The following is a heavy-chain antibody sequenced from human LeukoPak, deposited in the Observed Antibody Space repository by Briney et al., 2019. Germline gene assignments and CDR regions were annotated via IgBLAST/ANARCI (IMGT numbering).Heavy chain of an antibody. V-gene: IGHV3-53*01. CDR3: ARRAGEYSHPYDY. Sequence: LPGGSLRLSCTVSGFTVSINSMSWVRQAPGKGLEWVSFIYSGGNTHYSDSVKGRFTISKDNSKNILYLQMNSLRAEDTAVYYCARRAGEYSHPYDYWGQGTLVTVSS. J-gene: IGHJ4*02. CDR2: IYSGGNT. D-gene: IGHD4-17*01. CDR1: GFTVSINS.